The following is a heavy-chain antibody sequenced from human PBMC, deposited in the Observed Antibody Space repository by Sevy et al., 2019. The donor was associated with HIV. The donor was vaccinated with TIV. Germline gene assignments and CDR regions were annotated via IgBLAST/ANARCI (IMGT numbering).Heavy chain of an antibody. CDR2: IQYDGSNK. J-gene: IGHJ4*02. D-gene: IGHD2-21*01. CDR1: GFSYSSYG. CDR3: VKEGGGEGGDH. Sequence: GESLKISCAVSGFSYSSYGMHWVRQAPGKGLEWVAYIQYDGSNKDYADSVKGRFTISRDNSKNTLDLQMNSLRVEDTAVYYCVKEGGGEGGDHWGQGTLVTVSS. V-gene: IGHV3-30*02.